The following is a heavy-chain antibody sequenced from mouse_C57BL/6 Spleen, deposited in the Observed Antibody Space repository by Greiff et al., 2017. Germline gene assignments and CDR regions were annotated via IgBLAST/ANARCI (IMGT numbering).Heavy chain of an antibody. CDR2: IDPEDGET. CDR1: GFNIKDYY. CDR3: AREERAYYAMDY. V-gene: IGHV14-2*01. D-gene: IGHD3-3*01. J-gene: IGHJ4*01. Sequence: VQLQQSGAELVKPGASVKLSCTASGFNIKDYYMHWVKQRTEQGLEWIGRIDPEDGETKYASKFQGKATITADTSSNTAYLQLSSLTSEDTAVYYCAREERAYYAMDYWGQGTSVTVSS.